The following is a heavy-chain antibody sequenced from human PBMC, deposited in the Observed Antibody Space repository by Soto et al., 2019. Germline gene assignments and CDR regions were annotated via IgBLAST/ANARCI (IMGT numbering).Heavy chain of an antibody. Sequence: QVRLRESGPQVVKPSATLSLNCNVSGGAFRSYFWSWIRQSPGKGLEWIGNIHSSGRSNYNPSFKSRVSMSIDPSKNQFSVMLTSVTPADTAVYYCARDDPFDPWGQGILVTVSS. CDR2: IHSSGRS. CDR3: ARDDPFDP. CDR1: GGAFRSYF. J-gene: IGHJ5*02. V-gene: IGHV4-59*01.